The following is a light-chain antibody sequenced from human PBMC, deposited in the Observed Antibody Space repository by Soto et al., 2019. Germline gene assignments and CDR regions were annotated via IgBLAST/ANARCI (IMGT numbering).Light chain of an antibody. CDR2: EVT. V-gene: IGLV2-14*03. CDR3: SSYTASNTLYV. Sequence: QSALPQPASVSGSPGQSITISCTGTSSDVGAFDYVSWYQQHPGKAPKLMIYEVTNRPSGVSLRFSGSKSGNTASLTISGLQSEDEADYYCSSYTASNTLYVFGTGTKLTVL. CDR1: SSDVGAFDY. J-gene: IGLJ1*01.